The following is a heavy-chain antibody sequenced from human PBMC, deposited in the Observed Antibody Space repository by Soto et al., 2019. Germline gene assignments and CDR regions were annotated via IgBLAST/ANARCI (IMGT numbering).Heavy chain of an antibody. J-gene: IGHJ3*02. V-gene: IGHV4-59*01. CDR1: GGSISGYY. CDR2: IYYSGST. CDR3: ARDAPEGAFDI. Sequence: SETLSLTCTVSGGSISGYYWSWIRQPPGKGLEWIGYIYYSGSTNYNPSLKSRVTISVDTSKNQFSLKLSSVTAADTAVYYCARDAPEGAFDIWGQGTMVTVSS.